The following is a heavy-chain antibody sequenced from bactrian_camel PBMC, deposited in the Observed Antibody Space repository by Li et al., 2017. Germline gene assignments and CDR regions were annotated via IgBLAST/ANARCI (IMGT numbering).Heavy chain of an antibody. CDR1: GYASSRYC. V-gene: IGHV3S40*01. Sequence: VQLVESGGGSVQAGGSLRLSCVASGYASSRYCMGWFRQAPGKEREAVAVIYTGGGSTYYADSVKGRFTISPDNAKKSVFLEMNSLKPEDTAMYYCVTDTGSNLGSWKDVLDYRYRGQGTQVTVS. J-gene: IGHJ4*01. CDR2: IYTGGGST. CDR3: VTDTGSNLGSWKDVLDYRY. D-gene: IGHD5*01.